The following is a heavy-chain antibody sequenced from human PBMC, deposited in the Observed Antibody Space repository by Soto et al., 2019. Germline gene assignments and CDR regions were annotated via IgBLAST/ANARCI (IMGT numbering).Heavy chain of an antibody. D-gene: IGHD2-15*01. CDR2: IKSKTDGETT. V-gene: IGHV3-15*01. CDR1: GFTFSNAW. J-gene: IGHJ4*02. Sequence: GGSLRLSCAASGFTFSNAWMSWVRQAPGKGLGWVGRIKSKTDGETTDYAAPVKGRFAISSDDSKNTLYLQMNSLTAEDTAVYFCAKRRGAGGHFDYWGQGALVTVSS. CDR3: AKRRGAGGHFDY.